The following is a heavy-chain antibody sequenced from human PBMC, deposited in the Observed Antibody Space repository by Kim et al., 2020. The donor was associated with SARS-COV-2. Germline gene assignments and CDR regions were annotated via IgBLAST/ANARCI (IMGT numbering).Heavy chain of an antibody. D-gene: IGHD2-15*01. CDR3: AKASSLFYYYHCMGV. CDR2: ISYDRSSE. J-gene: IGHJ6*03. V-gene: IGHV3-30*18. CDR1: GFTFSNYG. Sequence: GGSLRLSCAASGFTFSNYGMHWVRQAPGKGLEWVAGISYDRSSEYYADSVKGRFTFTRDRSKNTLYLQMKSIRPEDTAMSYCAKASSLFYYYHCMGVW.